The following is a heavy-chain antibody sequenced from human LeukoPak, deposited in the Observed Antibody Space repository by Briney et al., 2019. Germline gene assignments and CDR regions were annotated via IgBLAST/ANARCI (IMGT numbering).Heavy chain of an antibody. D-gene: IGHD5-18*01. CDR2: INPSGGST. CDR1: GYTFTIYY. J-gene: IGHJ6*03. V-gene: IGHV1-46*01. CDR3: ARDQYRYSYGYYYYYYMDV. Sequence: ASVTVSCKASGYTFTIYYMHWVRRAPGQGLEWMGIINPSGGSTSYAQKFQGRVTMTRDMSTSTVYMELSSLRSEDTAVYYCARDQYRYSYGYYYYYYMDVWGKGTTVTVSS.